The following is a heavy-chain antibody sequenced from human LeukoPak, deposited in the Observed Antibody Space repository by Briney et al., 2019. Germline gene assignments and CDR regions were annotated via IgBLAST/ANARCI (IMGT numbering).Heavy chain of an antibody. V-gene: IGHV3-23*01. CDR2: IGGSGGNT. CDR1: GFTFSSYD. CDR3: AKYARGSGYYPFDD. D-gene: IGHD3-22*01. J-gene: IGHJ4*02. Sequence: GGSLRLSCAASGFTFSSYDMNWVRQAPGKGLEWVSSIGGSGGNTYYADSVKGRFTISRDNSKNTLYLQMNSLRAEDTAVYYCAKYARGSGYYPFDDWGQGTLVTVSS.